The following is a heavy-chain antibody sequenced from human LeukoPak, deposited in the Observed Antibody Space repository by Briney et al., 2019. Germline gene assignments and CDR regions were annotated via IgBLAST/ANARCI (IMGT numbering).Heavy chain of an antibody. CDR1: GGSINSYY. CDR2: IYYSGST. D-gene: IGHD6-19*01. CDR3: ARVFSGWPYYFDY. V-gene: IGHV4-59*01. J-gene: IGHJ4*02. Sequence: PSETLSLTCTVSGGSINSYYWSWIRQPPGKGLEWIGYIYYSGSTNYNPSLKSRVTMSVDTSTNHFPLKLSSVTAADTAVYYCARVFSGWPYYFDYWGQGTLVTVSS.